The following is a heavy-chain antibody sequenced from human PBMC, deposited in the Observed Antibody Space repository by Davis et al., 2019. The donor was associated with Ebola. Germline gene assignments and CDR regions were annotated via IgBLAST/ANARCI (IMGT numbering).Heavy chain of an antibody. CDR1: GNSFTSHW. V-gene: IGHV5-51*01. CDR3: ARGEDNSGWYGRWFFEP. CDR2: IFPRDSDT. Sequence: GESLKISCTDSGNSFTSHWIGWMRQMPGKGLEWVAIIFPRDSDTRYSPSFEGQVTISADKSINTAYLQGNSLKASDTAMYYCARGEDNSGWYGRWFFEPWGQGTLVTVSS. J-gene: IGHJ5*02. D-gene: IGHD6-19*01.